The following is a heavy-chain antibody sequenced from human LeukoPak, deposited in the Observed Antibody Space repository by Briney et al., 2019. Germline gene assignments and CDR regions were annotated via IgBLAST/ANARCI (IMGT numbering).Heavy chain of an antibody. V-gene: IGHV1-46*01. Sequence: GASVKVSCKASGYTFTSYCMHWVRQAPGQGLEWMGIINPSGGSTSYAQKFQGWVTMTRDTSISTAYMELSRLRSDDTAVYYCARGWELLSAFDIWGQGTMVTVSS. CDR1: GYTFTSYC. CDR2: INPSGGST. D-gene: IGHD1-26*01. J-gene: IGHJ3*02. CDR3: ARGWELLSAFDI.